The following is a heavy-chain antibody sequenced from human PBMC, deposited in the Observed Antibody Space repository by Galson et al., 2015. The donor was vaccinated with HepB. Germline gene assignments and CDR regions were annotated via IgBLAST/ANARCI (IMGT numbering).Heavy chain of an antibody. D-gene: IGHD3-22*01. CDR3: ARLDSSGLHGGY. CDR1: GFTLSSYS. CDR2: ISSSSSTI. J-gene: IGHJ4*02. V-gene: IGHV3-48*02. Sequence: SLRLSCAASGFTLSSYSMNWVRQAPGKGLEWVSYISSSSSTIYYADSVKGRFTISRDNAKNSLYLQMNSLRDEDTAVYYCARLDSSGLHGGYWGQGTLVTVSS.